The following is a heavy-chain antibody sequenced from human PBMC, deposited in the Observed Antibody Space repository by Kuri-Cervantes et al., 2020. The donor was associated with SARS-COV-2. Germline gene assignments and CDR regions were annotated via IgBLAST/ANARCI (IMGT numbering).Heavy chain of an antibody. CDR1: GFTFSSSW. Sequence: GGSLRLSCAASGFTFSSSWMHWVCQAPEKGLEWVAVISYDGSNKYYADSVKGRFTISRDNSKNTLYLQMNSLRAEDTAVYYCARAEWELLPDYYYYYGMDVWGQGTTVTVSS. D-gene: IGHD1-26*01. J-gene: IGHJ6*02. CDR3: ARAEWELLPDYYYYYGMDV. CDR2: ISYDGSNK. V-gene: IGHV3-30*03.